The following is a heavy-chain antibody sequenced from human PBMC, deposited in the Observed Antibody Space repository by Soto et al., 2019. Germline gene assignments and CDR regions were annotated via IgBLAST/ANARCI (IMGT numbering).Heavy chain of an antibody. CDR2: IWHVGGKK. J-gene: IGHJ4*02. CDR3: ARDLGQGNGPFDY. V-gene: IGHV3-33*02. CDR1: GFTFNTYG. Sequence: ESVGGVVQPGRSLRLSCAASGFTFNTYGMHWVRQAPGKGLEWVAVIWHVGGKKYYADSAKGRFTISRDNSKNTLFLQMNSLRAEDTAVYYCARDLGQGNGPFDYWGQGTLVTVSS. D-gene: IGHD1-26*01.